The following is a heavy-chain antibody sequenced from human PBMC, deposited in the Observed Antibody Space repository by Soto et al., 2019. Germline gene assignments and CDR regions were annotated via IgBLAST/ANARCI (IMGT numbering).Heavy chain of an antibody. J-gene: IGHJ5*02. CDR2: IVGGRGNT. V-gene: IGHV1-58*01. CDR1: GCTFTSSA. CDR3: AGDNWFET. Sequence: SVKISCKASGCTFTSSAVPWVRQARGKRLAGIGWIVGGRGNTNYAQNIQERTTITRDRSSSTPSMELSSPRPENTAPDSWAGDNWFETWGQGSLCTVCS.